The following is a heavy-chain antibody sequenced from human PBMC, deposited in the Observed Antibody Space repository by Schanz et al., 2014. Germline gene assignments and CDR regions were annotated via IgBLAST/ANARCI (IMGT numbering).Heavy chain of an antibody. V-gene: IGHV1-18*01. CDR2: ISAYNGHT. J-gene: IGHJ4*02. Sequence: QVQLVQSGAEVKKPGASVKVSCKASGYTFISYGIKWVRQAPGQGLEWMGWISAYNGHTDYAQKLQGRVTMTTDTATSTSYMELTSLRFDDTAVYYCARDISAYVGNYFDYWGQGTLVTVSS. CDR3: ARDISAYVGNYFDY. D-gene: IGHD5-12*01. CDR1: GYTFISYG.